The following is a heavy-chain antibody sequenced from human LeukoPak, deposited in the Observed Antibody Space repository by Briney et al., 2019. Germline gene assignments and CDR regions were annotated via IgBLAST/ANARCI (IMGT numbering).Heavy chain of an antibody. CDR2: ISYDGSNK. D-gene: IGHD3-22*01. CDR1: GFTFSSYA. J-gene: IGHJ4*02. V-gene: IGHV3-30-3*01. CDR3: ARVDYDSSGYYYGGFDY. Sequence: HAGGSLRLSCAAPGFTFSSYAMHWVRQAPGKGLEGVAVISYDGSNKYYADSVKGRFTISRDNSKNTLYLQMNSLRAEDTAVYYCARVDYDSSGYYYGGFDYWGQGTLVTVSS.